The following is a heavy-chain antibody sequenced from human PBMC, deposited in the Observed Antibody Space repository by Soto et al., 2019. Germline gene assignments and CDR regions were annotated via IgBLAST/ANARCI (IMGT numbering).Heavy chain of an antibody. CDR1: GGSISSGDYY. J-gene: IGHJ4*02. CDR3: ARTSIAARIFDY. D-gene: IGHD6-6*01. Sequence: QVQLQESGPGLVKPSQTLSLTCTVSGGSISSGDYYWSWLRQPPGKGLEWIGYIYYSGSTYYNPSLKGRVTISVDTSKNQFSLKLSSVTAADTAVYYCARTSIAARIFDYWGQGTLVTVSS. CDR2: IYYSGST. V-gene: IGHV4-30-4*01.